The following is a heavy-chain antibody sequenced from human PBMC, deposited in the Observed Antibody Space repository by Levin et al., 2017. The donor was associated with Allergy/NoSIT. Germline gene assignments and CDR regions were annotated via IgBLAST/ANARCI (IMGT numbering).Heavy chain of an antibody. V-gene: IGHV4-4*07. CDR1: GGSISSSH. J-gene: IGHJ6*02. CDR2: IYTSGST. D-gene: IGHD2-2*01. Sequence: SETLSLTCTVSGGSISSSHWSWIRQPAGKGLEWIGRIYTSGSTNYNPSLKSRVTMSVDTSKNQFSLQLRSVTAAPTAMYYCARSRGPAAIYSYYYGLDIWGQGTTVTVSS. CDR3: ARSRGPAAIYSYYYGLDI.